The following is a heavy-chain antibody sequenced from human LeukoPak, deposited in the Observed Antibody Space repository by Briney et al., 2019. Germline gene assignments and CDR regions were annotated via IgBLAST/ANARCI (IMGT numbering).Heavy chain of an antibody. V-gene: IGHV4-4*07. CDR3: AREGYCSSTSCSNGDFDY. J-gene: IGHJ4*02. Sequence: SETLSLTCTVSGGSISSYYWSWIRQPAGKGLEWIGRIYTSGSTNYNPSLKSRVTMSVETSKNQFSLKLSSVTAADTAVYYCAREGYCSSTSCSNGDFDYWGQGTLVTVSS. CDR2: IYTSGST. D-gene: IGHD2-2*01. CDR1: GGSISSYY.